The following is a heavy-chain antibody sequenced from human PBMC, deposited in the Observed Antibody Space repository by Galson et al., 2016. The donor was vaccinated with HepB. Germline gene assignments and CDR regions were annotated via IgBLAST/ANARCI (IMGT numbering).Heavy chain of an antibody. CDR2: IYYTGST. CDR1: GGSVSSGSNC. J-gene: IGHJ5*02. CDR3: ARVKVRYDILTGHYPKSGFGP. V-gene: IGHV4-61*01. Sequence: SETLSLTCTVSGGSVSSGSNCWSWIRQPPGKGLEWIAYIYYTGSTNYNPSLKSRVTMSVDTSKNQFSLRLSSVTAADTAVYYCARVKVRYDILTGHYPKSGFGPWGQGTLVTVSS. D-gene: IGHD3-9*01.